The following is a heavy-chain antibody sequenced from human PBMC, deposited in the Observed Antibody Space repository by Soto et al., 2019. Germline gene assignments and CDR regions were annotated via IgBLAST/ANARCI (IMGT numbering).Heavy chain of an antibody. CDR1: GFTFSSYW. Sequence: GGSLRLSCAASGFTFSSYWMHWVRQAPGKGLVWVSRINSDGSSTSYADSVKGRFTISRDNAKNTLYLQMNSLRAEDTAVYYCERVGGTSADYYGMDVCGQGTTVTVYS. J-gene: IGHJ6*02. D-gene: IGHD1-26*01. CDR3: ERVGGTSADYYGMDV. V-gene: IGHV3-74*01. CDR2: INSDGSST.